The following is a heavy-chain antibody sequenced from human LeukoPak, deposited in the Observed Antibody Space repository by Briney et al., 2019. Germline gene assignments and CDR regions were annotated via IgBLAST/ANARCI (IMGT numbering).Heavy chain of an antibody. D-gene: IGHD2-8*01. CDR2: IYHSGST. Sequence: SETLSLTCAVSGYSISSGYYWGWIRQPPGKGLEWIGSIYHSGSTYYNPSLKSRVTISVDTSKNQFSLKLSSVTAADTAVYYCARRLNPDYWGQGTLVTVTS. V-gene: IGHV4-38-2*01. J-gene: IGHJ4*02. CDR1: GYSISSGYY. CDR3: ARRLNPDY.